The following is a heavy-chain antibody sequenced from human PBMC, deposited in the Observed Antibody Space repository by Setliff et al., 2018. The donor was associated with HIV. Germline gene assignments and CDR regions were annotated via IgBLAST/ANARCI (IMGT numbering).Heavy chain of an antibody. J-gene: IGHJ4*02. CDR1: DDSISSNY. V-gene: IGHV4-4*07. CDR2: IHTGGRT. D-gene: IGHD3-22*01. Sequence: SETLSLTCTVSDDSISSNYWSWIRQSAGKGLEWVGRIHTGGRTNYNPSLKGRVTMSVDTSKNQFSLNLSSVTAADTAVYYCARDVLDLVISVYGFWGQGIPVTVSS. CDR3: ARDVLDLVISVYGF.